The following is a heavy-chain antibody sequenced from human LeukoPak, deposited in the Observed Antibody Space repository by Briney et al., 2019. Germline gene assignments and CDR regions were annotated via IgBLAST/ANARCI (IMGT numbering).Heavy chain of an antibody. CDR3: AKDVTRYYYDSSGRYAFDI. CDR1: GFTFDDYA. CDR2: ISWNSGSI. D-gene: IGHD3-22*01. V-gene: IGHV3-9*03. J-gene: IGHJ3*02. Sequence: GGSLRLSCAASGFTFDDYAMHWVRQAPGKGLEWVSGISWNSGSIGYADSVKGRFAISRDNAKNSLYLQMNSLRAEGMALYYCAKDVTRYYYDSSGRYAFDIWGQGTMVTVSS.